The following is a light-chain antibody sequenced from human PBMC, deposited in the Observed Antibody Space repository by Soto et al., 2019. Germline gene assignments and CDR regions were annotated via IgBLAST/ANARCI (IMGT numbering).Light chain of an antibody. Sequence: QSALTQPASVSGSPGQSITISCTGTSSDVGSYNLVSWYQHHPGKAPKLMIYEGTKRPSGVSNRFSGSKSGNTASLTISGLQAEDEADYYCCSYAGSSTLYVFGTGTKVTVL. CDR3: CSYAGSSTLYV. V-gene: IGLV2-23*01. J-gene: IGLJ1*01. CDR1: SSDVGSYNL. CDR2: EGT.